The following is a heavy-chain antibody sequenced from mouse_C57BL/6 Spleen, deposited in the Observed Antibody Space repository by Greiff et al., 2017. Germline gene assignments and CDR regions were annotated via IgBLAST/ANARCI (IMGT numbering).Heavy chain of an antibody. V-gene: IGHV14-3*01. D-gene: IGHD2-4*01. CDR3: SRGICGDYDGAAY. J-gene: IGHJ3*01. CDR2: IDPATGNT. CDR1: GFNIKNTY. Sequence: EVQLQQSVAELVRPGASVKLSCTASGFNIKNTYMHWVKQRPEQGLEWIGSIDPATGNTKYAPKFPGKATFTADTSSNTAYLQLRNLTTADTAIYYCSRGICGDYDGAAYWGQGTLVTVSA.